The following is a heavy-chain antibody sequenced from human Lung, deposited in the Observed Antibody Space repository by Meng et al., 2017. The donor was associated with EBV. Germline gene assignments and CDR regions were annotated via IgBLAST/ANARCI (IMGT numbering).Heavy chain of an antibody. CDR1: GFIFSDYY. CDR3: ARIPAWFDP. CDR2: ISSSGSII. Sequence: VKVVESGGGLVKPGGSLRLSCAAAGFIFSDYYMSWIRQAPGKGLEWVSYISSSGSIIYYADSVKGRFTISRDNSKNSLYLQMNSLRADDTAVYYCARIPAWFDPWGQGTLVTVSS. V-gene: IGHV3-11*01. D-gene: IGHD2-2*01. J-gene: IGHJ5*02.